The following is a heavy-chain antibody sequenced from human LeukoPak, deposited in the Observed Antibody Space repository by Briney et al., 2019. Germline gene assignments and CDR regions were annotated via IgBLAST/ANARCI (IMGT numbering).Heavy chain of an antibody. J-gene: IGHJ4*02. CDR1: GFTFSSYG. D-gene: IGHD4-17*01. Sequence: GGTLRLSCAASGFTFSSYGMSWVRQAPGKGLEWVSTISGSGSTTYYADSVKGRFTISRDNSKNTLYLQMNSLRAEDTAVYYCANPTVTTSDFDYWGQGTLVTVSS. V-gene: IGHV3-23*01. CDR3: ANPTVTTSDFDY. CDR2: ISGSGSTT.